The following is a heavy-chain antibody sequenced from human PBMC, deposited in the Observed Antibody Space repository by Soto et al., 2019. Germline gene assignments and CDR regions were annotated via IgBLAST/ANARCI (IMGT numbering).Heavy chain of an antibody. CDR1: VYTFTSYG. CDR2: ISDYNGNT. V-gene: IGHV1-18*01. D-gene: IGHD6-13*01. J-gene: IGHJ4*02. Sequence: HVQLVQSGAEVKKPGASVRVSCKASVYTFTSYGISWVRQAPGQGLEWMGWISDYNGNTNYAQKLQGRVTMTTDTSTSTADMELRSLRSDDTAVYYCARESSSSCHDYWGQGTLVTVSS. CDR3: ARESSSSCHDY.